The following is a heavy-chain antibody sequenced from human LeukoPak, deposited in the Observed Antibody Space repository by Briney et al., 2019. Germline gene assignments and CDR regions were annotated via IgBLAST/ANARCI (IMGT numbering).Heavy chain of an antibody. D-gene: IGHD4-23*01. Sequence: GASVKVSCKASGYTFTSYGVSWVRQAPGQGLEWMGWISAYNGNTNYAQNLQGRVTMTTVTSTNTAYMELRSLRSDDTADYYCARGVAVGTAYYFDCWGQGTLVTVSS. CDR3: ARGVAVGTAYYFDC. CDR2: ISAYNGNT. J-gene: IGHJ4*02. CDR1: GYTFTSYG. V-gene: IGHV1-18*01.